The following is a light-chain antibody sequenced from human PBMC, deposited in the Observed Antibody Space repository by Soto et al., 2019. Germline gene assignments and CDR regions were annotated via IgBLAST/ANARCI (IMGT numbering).Light chain of an antibody. V-gene: IGLV4-60*03. CDR2: LEDSGNY. Sequence: QAVVTHSSSASASLGSSVKLTCTLSSRHSSYIIAWHQQQPGKAPRYLMKLEDSGNYNKGTGVPDRFSGSSSGADRYLTISNLQSEDEADYYCETWDSNTRVFGGGTKLTVL. CDR1: SRHSSYI. J-gene: IGLJ3*02. CDR3: ETWDSNTRV.